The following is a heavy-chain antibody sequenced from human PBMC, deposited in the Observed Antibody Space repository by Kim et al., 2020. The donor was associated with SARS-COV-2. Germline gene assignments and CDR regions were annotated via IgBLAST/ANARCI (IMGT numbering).Heavy chain of an antibody. J-gene: IGHJ4*02. Sequence: ASVKVSCKASGYTFTNYEINWVRQATGQGLEWMGWMNPNSGNTGYTQKFQGRVTMTRNTSISTAYMELSSLRSEDTAVYYCAPSYTGYSYGYYWGQGTLVTVS. CDR2: MNPNSGNT. CDR3: APSYTGYSYGYY. CDR1: GYTFTNYE. V-gene: IGHV1-8*01. D-gene: IGHD5-18*01.